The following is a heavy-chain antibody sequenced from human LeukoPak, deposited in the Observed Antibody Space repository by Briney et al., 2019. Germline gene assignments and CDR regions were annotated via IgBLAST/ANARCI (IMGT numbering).Heavy chain of an antibody. CDR3: ASSALLSSGWDY. Sequence: SETLSLTCTVSGGSISSGSYYWSWIRQPAGEGLEWIGRIYSSGSTNYNPSLKSRVTISVDTSKNQFSLKLSSVTAADTAVYYCASSALLSSGWDYWGQGTLVTVSS. J-gene: IGHJ4*02. D-gene: IGHD6-19*01. CDR2: IYSSGST. CDR1: GGSISSGSYY. V-gene: IGHV4-61*10.